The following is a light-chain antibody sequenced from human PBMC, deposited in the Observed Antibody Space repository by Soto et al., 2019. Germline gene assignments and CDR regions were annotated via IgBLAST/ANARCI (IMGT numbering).Light chain of an antibody. Sequence: IQMTQSPSTLFASLGDRVTITCRASQTIDRWLAWYQQRPGKPPSLLIYKASTLASGVPSRFSVIVSGTEGTLTINSLQPDDCSTYDGQQLHIYSGAFCQGTKVDIK. CDR2: KAS. CDR3: QQLHIYSGA. CDR1: QTIDRW. J-gene: IGKJ1*01. V-gene: IGKV1-5*03.